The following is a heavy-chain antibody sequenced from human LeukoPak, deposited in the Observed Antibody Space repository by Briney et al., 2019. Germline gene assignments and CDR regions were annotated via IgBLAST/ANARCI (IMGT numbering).Heavy chain of an antibody. CDR2: ISPSGGST. Sequence: ASVKVSCKAFGYTFTSNYMHWVRQAPVQGPEWMGVISPSGGSTTYAQKFQGRVTLTRDMSTSTDYLELSSLRSEDTAVYYCARDMVRGFPTPGDWGQGTLVTVSS. CDR3: ARDMVRGFPTPGD. J-gene: IGHJ4*02. V-gene: IGHV1-46*01. CDR1: GYTFTSNY. D-gene: IGHD3-10*01.